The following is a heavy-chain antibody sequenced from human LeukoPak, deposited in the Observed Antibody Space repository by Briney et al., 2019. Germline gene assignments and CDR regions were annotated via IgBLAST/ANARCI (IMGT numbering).Heavy chain of an antibody. J-gene: IGHJ3*02. Sequence: PSQTLSLTCTVSGGSISNYYWNWVRQSPGKGLQWIGYISYSGSTKYNPSLNSRVTISLVTSKNQFSLKLNSVTAADTAVYYCAKSNGYGLVDIWGQGTMVTASS. CDR3: AKSNGYGLVDI. CDR2: ISYSGST. V-gene: IGHV4-59*12. D-gene: IGHD3-10*01. CDR1: GGSISNYY.